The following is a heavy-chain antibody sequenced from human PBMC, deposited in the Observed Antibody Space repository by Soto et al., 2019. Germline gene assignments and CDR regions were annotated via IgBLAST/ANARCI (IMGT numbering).Heavy chain of an antibody. V-gene: IGHV3-15*07. D-gene: IGHD1-26*01. Sequence: EVKLVESGGGLVKPGGSLRLSCAASGFTFSNAWMNWVRQAPGKGLEWVGLIKGKTDGGTTENAAPVKGRFTISRDDSKNTLYLQMNSLETEDTAIYYCTTGGRGSSGLWGTYHYYGMDVWGLGTTVTVS. CDR3: TTGGRGSSGLWGTYHYYGMDV. CDR2: IKGKTDGGTT. CDR1: GFTFSNAW. J-gene: IGHJ6*02.